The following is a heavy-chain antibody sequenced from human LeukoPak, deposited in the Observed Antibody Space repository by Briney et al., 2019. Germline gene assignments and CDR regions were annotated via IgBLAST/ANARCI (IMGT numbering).Heavy chain of an antibody. CDR3: ASDSNFDWFAP. D-gene: IGHD1-7*01. CDR2: IYSDGST. J-gene: IGHJ5*02. CDR1: GFTVSSSY. V-gene: IGHV3-66*01. Sequence: GGSLRLSCAASGFTVSSSYMNWVRQAPGKGLEWVSVIYSDGSTYYSDSLMGRFTIFSNNSKNTLYLQMNSLRAEDTAVYYCASDSNFDWFAPWGQGNLVTVSS.